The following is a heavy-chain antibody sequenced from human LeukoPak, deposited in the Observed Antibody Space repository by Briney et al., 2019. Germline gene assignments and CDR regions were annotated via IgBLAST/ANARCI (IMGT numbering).Heavy chain of an antibody. CDR1: GFTFSSYG. J-gene: IGHJ4*02. CDR2: SSGSGGTT. CDR3: ARDRGRNSFDY. D-gene: IGHD1-14*01. V-gene: IGHV3-23*01. Sequence: GGSLRLSCAASGFTFSSYGMSWVRQAPGKGLEWVSTSSGSGGTTYYADSVKGRFTISRDNSKNTLYLQMNSLRAEDTAVYYCARDRGRNSFDYWGQGTLVSVSS.